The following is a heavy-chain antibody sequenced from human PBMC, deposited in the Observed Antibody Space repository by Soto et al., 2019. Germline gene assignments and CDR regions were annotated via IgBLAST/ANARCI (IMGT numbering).Heavy chain of an antibody. D-gene: IGHD3-22*01. V-gene: IGHV1-69*05. Sequence: GASVKVSCKASGGTFSSYAISWVRQAPGQGLEWMGGIIPIFGTAKYSQKFQGRVTITRDTSANTAYMELSSLISEDTAVYYCARPKDYDDCLDSWGQGTLVTVSS. CDR1: GGTFSSYA. CDR3: ARPKDYDDCLDS. J-gene: IGHJ4*02. CDR2: IIPIFGTA.